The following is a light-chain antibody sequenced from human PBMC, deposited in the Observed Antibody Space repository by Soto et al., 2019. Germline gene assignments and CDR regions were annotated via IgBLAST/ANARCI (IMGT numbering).Light chain of an antibody. CDR3: QQSYSTPPT. V-gene: IGKV1-39*01. Sequence: DIQRTQSPSSMSASVGDRVTITCRASQSISSYLNWYQQKPGKAPKLLIYAASSLQSGVPSRFSCSGSGTEVTLTISSLHTEDVATYYCQQSYSTPPTLGQGTKV. CDR1: QSISSY. CDR2: AAS. J-gene: IGKJ1*01.